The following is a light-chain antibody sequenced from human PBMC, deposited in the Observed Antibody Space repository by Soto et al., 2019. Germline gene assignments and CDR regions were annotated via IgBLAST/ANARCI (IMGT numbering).Light chain of an antibody. V-gene: IGKV3D-15*01. CDR3: QQYNNWPLT. J-gene: IGKJ4*01. Sequence: ELVLTQSPATLSLSPGESATLSCRATRSVSSYLAWYQQKPGQAPRILIYDASSRHTGIPARFSGSGSGTEFTLTISSLQSEDFEVYYCQQYNNWPLTFGGGTKVDIK. CDR1: RSVSSY. CDR2: DAS.